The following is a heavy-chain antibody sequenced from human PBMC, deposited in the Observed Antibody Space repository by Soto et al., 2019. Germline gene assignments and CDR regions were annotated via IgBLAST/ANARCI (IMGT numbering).Heavy chain of an antibody. CDR2: INPNSGGT. CDR1: GYTFTGYY. V-gene: IGHV1-2*02. CDR3: ARVPPHTAMVTVIDY. D-gene: IGHD5-18*01. Sequence: EASVKVSCKASGYTFTGYYMHWVRQAPGQGLEWMGWINPNSGGTNYAQKFQGRVTMTRDTSISTAYMELSRLRSDDTAVYYCARVPPHTAMVTVIDYWGQGTLVTVSS. J-gene: IGHJ4*02.